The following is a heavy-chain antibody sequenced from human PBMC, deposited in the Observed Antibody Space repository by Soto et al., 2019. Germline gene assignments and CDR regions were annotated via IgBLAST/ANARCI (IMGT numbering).Heavy chain of an antibody. Sequence: VQLVESGGGLVKPGGSLRLSCAASGFTFSDAWMSWVRQARGKGLEWVGRIKSKTHGGTTDYAALVQGRFTISREDSENTLYLQMSSLKTEDTGVYYCTTGVGXXXXADDPFDVWGQGTMVTVSS. CDR3: TTGVGXXXXADDPFDV. CDR1: GFTFSDAW. J-gene: IGHJ3*01. D-gene: IGHD3-3*01. V-gene: IGHV3-15*01. CDR2: IKSKTHGGTT.